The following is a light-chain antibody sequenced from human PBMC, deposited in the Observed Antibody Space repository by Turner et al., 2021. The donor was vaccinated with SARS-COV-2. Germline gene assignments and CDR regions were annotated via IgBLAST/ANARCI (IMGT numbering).Light chain of an antibody. J-gene: IGKJ4*01. CDR1: RSVSSK. CDR2: DAS. V-gene: IGKV3-20*01. CDR3: QQYSGSPTT. Sequence: EILLTQSPGTLSLSPGESGTLSCRASRSVSSKLAWYQQKPGQAPRLLMYDASSRSTGIPDRFSGSGSGTDFTLTISRLEPEDFAMYYCQQYSGSPTTFGGGTQVEIK.